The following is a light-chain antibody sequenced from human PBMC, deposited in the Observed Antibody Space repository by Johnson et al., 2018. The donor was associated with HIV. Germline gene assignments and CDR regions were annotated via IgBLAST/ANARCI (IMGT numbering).Light chain of an antibody. V-gene: IGLV1-51*01. CDR2: DNH. J-gene: IGLJ1*01. CDR1: SSNIGNNS. CDR3: GTWDTSLSVYV. Sequence: QSVLTQPPSVSAAPGQTVTIPCSGNSSNIGNNSVSWCQRLPGTAPKLLIYDNHKRPSGIPDRLSGSKSGTSVTLAITGLQTGDEADYYCGTWDTSLSVYVIGTGTKVTVL.